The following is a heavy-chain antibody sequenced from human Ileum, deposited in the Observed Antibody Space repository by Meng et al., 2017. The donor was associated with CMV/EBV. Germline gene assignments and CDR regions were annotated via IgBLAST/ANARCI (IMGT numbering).Heavy chain of an antibody. Sequence: QMQVGGTGPGAVKPSVTLSLTCCVAGCSIMHYHWTWIPKAAGKVLRWLGRLRTSGTIDHNPDLKGRITLSIDKSKIPFSLKLDSVAAADAAVYESGRAGARGVPIDIWGQGTLVTVSS. CDR2: LRTSGTI. D-gene: IGHD6-19*01. CDR3: GRAGARGVPIDI. V-gene: IGHV4-4*07. J-gene: IGHJ4*02. CDR1: GCSIMHYH.